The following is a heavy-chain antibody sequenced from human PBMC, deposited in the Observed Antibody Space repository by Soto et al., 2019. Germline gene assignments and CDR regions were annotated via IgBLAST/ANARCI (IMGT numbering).Heavy chain of an antibody. CDR2: IHHSGST. Sequence: SETLSLTCNVSGGSISSGGYYWTWIRQHPGKGLEWIGNIHHSGSTFYNPSLKSRVSISVDTSKNQFSLKLSSVTAADTAVYNCARGDSSGMDVWGQGTTVTVSS. CDR1: GGSISSGGYY. D-gene: IGHD6-13*01. J-gene: IGHJ6*02. V-gene: IGHV4-31*03. CDR3: ARGDSSGMDV.